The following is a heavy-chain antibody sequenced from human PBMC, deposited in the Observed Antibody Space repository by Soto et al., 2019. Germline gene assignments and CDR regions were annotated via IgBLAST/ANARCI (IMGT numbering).Heavy chain of an antibody. CDR3: ARPAVHSSGFTDY. Sequence: QLQLQESGPGLVKPSETLSLTCTVSGGSISSSSYYWGWIRQPPGKGLEWIGSIYYSGSTYYNPSLMGRVTLSVDTSKPPFSLKLSSVTAAATAVYFCARPAVHSSGFTDYWGQGTLVTVSS. D-gene: IGHD6-19*01. CDR1: GGSISSSSYY. V-gene: IGHV4-39*01. J-gene: IGHJ4*02. CDR2: IYYSGST.